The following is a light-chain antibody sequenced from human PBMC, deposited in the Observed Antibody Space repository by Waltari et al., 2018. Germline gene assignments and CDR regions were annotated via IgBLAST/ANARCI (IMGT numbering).Light chain of an antibody. J-gene: IGKJ2*01. Sequence: EIVMTQSPGTLSVSPGERATLSCRASQSGSSSVAWYQQKPGQAPRLLIYGASTRATGIPARFSGSGSGTEFTLTISSLQSEDFAIYYCQQYYNWPPYTFGQGTKLEI. V-gene: IGKV3-15*01. CDR1: QSGSSS. CDR2: GAS. CDR3: QQYYNWPPYT.